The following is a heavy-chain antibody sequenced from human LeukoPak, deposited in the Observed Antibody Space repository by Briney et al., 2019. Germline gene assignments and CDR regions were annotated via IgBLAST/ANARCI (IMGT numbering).Heavy chain of an antibody. D-gene: IGHD1-14*01. J-gene: IGHJ4*02. CDR3: ARAPAGRGGTCPFDF. V-gene: IGHV4-4*07. CDR2: IYTSGRI. CDR1: GDPMSSSF. Sequence: SETLSLTCSVSGDPMSSSFWSWIRQPAGKGLEWMGRIYTSGRINPNPSLKSRVTLSLDTSKKQFSLKLTSVTAADTAVYYRARAPAGRGGTCPFDFWGQGTLVTVSS.